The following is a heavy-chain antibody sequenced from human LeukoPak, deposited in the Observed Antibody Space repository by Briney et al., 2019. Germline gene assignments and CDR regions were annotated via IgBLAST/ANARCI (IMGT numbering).Heavy chain of an antibody. CDR3: AKDMRRRWYRDAFDI. Sequence: PGGSLRLSCAASGFTFDDYAMHRVRQAPGKGLEWVSGISWNSGSIGYADSVKGRFTMSRDNAKNSLYLQMNSLRAEDTALYYCAKDMRRRWYRDAFDIWGQGTKVTVSS. V-gene: IGHV3-9*01. CDR2: ISWNSGSI. D-gene: IGHD4-23*01. CDR1: GFTFDDYA. J-gene: IGHJ3*02.